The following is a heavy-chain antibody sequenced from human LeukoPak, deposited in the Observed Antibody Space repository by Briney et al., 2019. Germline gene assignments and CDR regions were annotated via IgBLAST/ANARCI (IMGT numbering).Heavy chain of an antibody. CDR3: ARGGYSSGGYYLDY. D-gene: IGHD6-19*01. CDR2: IGTAGDT. CDR1: GFTFSSYD. J-gene: IGHJ4*02. V-gene: IGHV3-13*04. Sequence: QPGGSLRPSCAASGFTFSSYDMHWVRQTTGKGLEWVSAIGTAGDTYYPGSGKGRFTISRENAKNSLYLQMNSLRAGDTAVYYCARGGYSSGGYYLDYWGQGTLVTVSS.